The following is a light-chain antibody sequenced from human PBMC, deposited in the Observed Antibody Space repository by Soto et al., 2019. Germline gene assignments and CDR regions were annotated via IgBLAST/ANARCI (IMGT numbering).Light chain of an antibody. J-gene: IGKJ1*01. CDR3: QQCYSPPLS. CDR2: GAS. CDR1: QDINGR. Sequence: DIERTQTPSSRAASIEDGVPSTCRASQDINGRLNWYQQTRGRVPKLLIYGASNLESGVPSRFSSSGSGTDFTLTISGLPPEDFASYYCQQCYSPPLSFGQGTKVDIK. V-gene: IGKV1-39*01.